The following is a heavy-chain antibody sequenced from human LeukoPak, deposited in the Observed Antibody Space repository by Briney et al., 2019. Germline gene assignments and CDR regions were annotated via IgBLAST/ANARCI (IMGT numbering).Heavy chain of an antibody. Sequence: GGSLRLSCAASGFTFSSYSMNWVRQAPGKGLEWVANIKQDGSEKYYVDSVKGRFTISRDNAKNSLYLQMNSLRAEDTAVYYCARVPITIFGVVTLLDYYYMDVWGKGTTVTVSS. CDR3: ARVPITIFGVVTLLDYYYMDV. J-gene: IGHJ6*03. CDR2: IKQDGSEK. V-gene: IGHV3-7*04. CDR1: GFTFSSYS. D-gene: IGHD3-3*01.